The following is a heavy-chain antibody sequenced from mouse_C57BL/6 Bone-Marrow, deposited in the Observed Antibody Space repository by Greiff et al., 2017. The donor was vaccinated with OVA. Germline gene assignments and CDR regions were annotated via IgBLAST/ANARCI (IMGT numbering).Heavy chain of an antibody. CDR1: GYTFTEYT. D-gene: IGHD2-1*01. J-gene: IGHJ2*01. CDR3: ARHEVYYGPLDY. CDR2: FYPGSGSI. Sequence: VHLVESGAELVKPGASVKLSCKASGYTFTEYTIHWVKQRSGQGLEWIGWFYPGSGSIKYNEKFKDKATLTADKSSSTVYMELSRLTSEDSAVYFCARHEVYYGPLDYWGQGTTLTVSS. V-gene: IGHV1-62-2*01.